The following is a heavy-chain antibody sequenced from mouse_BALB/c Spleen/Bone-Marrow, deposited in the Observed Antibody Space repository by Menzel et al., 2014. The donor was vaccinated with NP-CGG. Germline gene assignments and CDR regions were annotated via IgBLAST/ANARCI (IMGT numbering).Heavy chain of an antibody. CDR2: IYPGDGDT. V-gene: IGHV1-87*01. D-gene: IGHD2-1*01. Sequence: QVQLKESGAELARPGASVKLSCKASGCTFTSYWMQWVKQRPGQGLEWIGAIYPGDGDTRCTQKFRGKATLTADKSSNTAYMQLSSLTSEDSAVYFGASPYGNYDAMDYWGQGTSVTVSS. CDR3: ASPYGNYDAMDY. J-gene: IGHJ4*01. CDR1: GCTFTSYW.